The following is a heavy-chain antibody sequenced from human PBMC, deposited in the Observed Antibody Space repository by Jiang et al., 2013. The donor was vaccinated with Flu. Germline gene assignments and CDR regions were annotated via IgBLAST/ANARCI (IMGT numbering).Heavy chain of an antibody. D-gene: IGHD1-26*01. Sequence: QSGSELKPPGASVKVSCKTSGYTFTGFSINWVRQAPGQGLEWMGWITTNTGNPTYAQGFTRRFVFSLDTSVSTAYLQITDLRAEDTAVYYCARDAASGRFDYWGQGSLVTVYS. CDR2: ITTNTGNP. J-gene: IGHJ4*02. CDR1: GYTFTGFS. CDR3: ARDAASGRFDY. V-gene: IGHV7-4-1*02.